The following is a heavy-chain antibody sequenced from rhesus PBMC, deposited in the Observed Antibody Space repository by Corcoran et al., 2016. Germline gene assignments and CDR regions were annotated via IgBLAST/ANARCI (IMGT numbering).Heavy chain of an antibody. D-gene: IGHD2-21*01. J-gene: IGHJ4*01. Sequence: QVQLQESGPGLVKPSETLSLTCAVSGYSISSNYWSWIRQPPGKGLEWIGYIYGSSGSTYFNPSLKIRFTISTDTSKNQFSLKLSSVTAADTAVYYCARESVLVVVAIGAFDYWGQGVLVTVSS. V-gene: IGHV4-147*01. CDR3: ARESVLVVVAIGAFDY. CDR2: IYGSSGST. CDR1: GYSISSNY.